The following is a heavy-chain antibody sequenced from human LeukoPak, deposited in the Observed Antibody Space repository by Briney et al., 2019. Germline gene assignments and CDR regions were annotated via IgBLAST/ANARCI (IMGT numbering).Heavy chain of an antibody. Sequence: PSQTLSLTCTVSCGSISGGTYYWSWIRQPAGKGLEWIGRMYPSGSSNYNPSLKSRVTISLDTSKNQFSLNLSSVTAADTAMYYCARGESSSSALYYYYYYMDVWGKGTTVTVSS. J-gene: IGHJ6*03. CDR3: ARGESSSSALYYYYYYMDV. CDR1: CGSISGGTYY. D-gene: IGHD6-6*01. V-gene: IGHV4-61*02. CDR2: MYPSGSS.